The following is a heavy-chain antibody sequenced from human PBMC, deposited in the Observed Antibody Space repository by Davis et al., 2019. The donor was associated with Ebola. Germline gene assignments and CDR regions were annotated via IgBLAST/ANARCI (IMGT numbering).Heavy chain of an antibody. CDR3: ARDFSGGDYYFDY. CDR2: ISSSSSYI. V-gene: IGHV3-21*01. D-gene: IGHD2-21*01. CDR1: GITFRSYW. Sequence: GESLKISCVASGITFRSYWMHWVRQGPGKGLEWVSSISSSSSYIYYADSVKGRFTISRDNAKNSLYLQMNSLRAEDTAVYYCARDFSGGDYYFDYWGQGTLVTVSS. J-gene: IGHJ4*02.